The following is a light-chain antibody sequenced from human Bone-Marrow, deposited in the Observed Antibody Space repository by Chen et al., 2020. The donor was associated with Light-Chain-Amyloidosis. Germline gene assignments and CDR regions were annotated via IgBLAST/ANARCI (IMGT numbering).Light chain of an antibody. V-gene: IGKV4-1*01. CDR2: WAS. J-gene: IGKJ4*01. Sequence: DIVMTQSPDSLTVSLGERATINCKSSQSVLYSANNKNYLAWYQQKAGQPPNLLIYWASTRESGVPDRFSGSGSGTDFTLTISSLQAEDVAVYYCQQYYSTPVTFGGGTKVEIK. CDR1: QSVLYSANNKNY. CDR3: QQYYSTPVT.